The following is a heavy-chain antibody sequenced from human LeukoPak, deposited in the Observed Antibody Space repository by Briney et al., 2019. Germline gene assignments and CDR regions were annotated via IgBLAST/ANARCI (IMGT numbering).Heavy chain of an antibody. CDR1: GGTFSSYA. D-gene: IGHD1-1*01. CDR2: IIPIFGTA. J-gene: IGHJ5*02. CDR3: ARTPDPSGTASNEAIKNWFDP. Sequence: GSSVKVSCKASGGTFSSYAISWVRQAPGQGLEWMGGIIPIFGTANYAQKFQGRVTITADKSTSTAYMELSSLRSEDTAVYYCARTPDPSGTASNEAIKNWFDPWGQGTLVTVSS. V-gene: IGHV1-69*06.